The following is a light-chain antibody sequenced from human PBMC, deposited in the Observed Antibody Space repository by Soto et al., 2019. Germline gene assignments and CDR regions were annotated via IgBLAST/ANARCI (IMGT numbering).Light chain of an antibody. CDR1: QSVDSY. J-gene: IGKJ2*03. CDR3: QQRTNWPPFS. CDR2: EAS. Sequence: EIVLTQSPATLSLSPGERATLSCRASQSVDSYLAWFQQKPGQPPKLLIYEASNRAVGIPARFSGSGSGTDFTLTISSLEPEDCAVYYCQQRTNWPPFSFGQGTKLEMK. V-gene: IGKV3-11*01.